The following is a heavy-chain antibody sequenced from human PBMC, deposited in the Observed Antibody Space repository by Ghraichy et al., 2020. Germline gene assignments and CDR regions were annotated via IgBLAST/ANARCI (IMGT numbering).Heavy chain of an antibody. J-gene: IGHJ4*02. D-gene: IGHD3-16*01. V-gene: IGHV3-74*01. CDR1: GSTFGSYW. CDR2: ITGDGSNT. Sequence: GGSLRLSCAASGSTFGSYWMHWVRQAPGKGLVWVSRITGDGSNTIYADSMKGRFTISRDNAKNMLYLQMNSLRADDTAVYYCATGLGHYYDSWGQGTLVTVSS. CDR3: ATGLGHYYDS.